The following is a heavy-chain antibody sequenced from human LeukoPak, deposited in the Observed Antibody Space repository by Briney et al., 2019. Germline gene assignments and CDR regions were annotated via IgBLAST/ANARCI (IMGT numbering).Heavy chain of an antibody. CDR1: GGSISSGSYY. CDR2: IYTSGST. V-gene: IGHV4-61*02. Sequence: PSETLSLTCTVSGGSISSGSYYWSWIRQPAGKGLEWIGRIYTSGSTNYNPSLKSRVTISVDTSKNQFSLKLSSVTAADTAVYYCARDRAARPFWWFDPWGQGTLVTVS. J-gene: IGHJ5*02. CDR3: ARDRAARPFWWFDP. D-gene: IGHD6-6*01.